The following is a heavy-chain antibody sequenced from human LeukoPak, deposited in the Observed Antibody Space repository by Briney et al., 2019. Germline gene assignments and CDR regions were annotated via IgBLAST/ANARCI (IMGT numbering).Heavy chain of an antibody. V-gene: IGHV3-23*01. Sequence: PGASLRLSCAASGLTFSSYAMSWVRQAPGKGLEWVSAISGSGGSTYYADSVKGRFTISRDNSKNTLYLQMNSLRAEDTAVYYCAKHRRYYDSSGYYSSYYFDYWGQGTLVTVSS. CDR1: GLTFSSYA. J-gene: IGHJ4*02. CDR2: ISGSGGST. CDR3: AKHRRYYDSSGYYSSYYFDY. D-gene: IGHD3-22*01.